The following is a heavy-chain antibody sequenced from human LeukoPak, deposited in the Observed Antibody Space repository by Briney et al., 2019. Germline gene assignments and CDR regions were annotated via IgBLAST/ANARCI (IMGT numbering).Heavy chain of an antibody. V-gene: IGHV4-61*01. J-gene: IGHJ4*02. Sequence: SETLSLTCAVSGGSLSRVSYYWSWIRHPPGEGLEWIWYTHCSGSTNSNPVLKSRVTISVNTTKTQFSQKLSSMTAAAAAVYCGTRDGRGSYFHADYWGQGTLVTVSS. CDR1: GGSLSRVSYY. CDR2: THCSGST. D-gene: IGHD1-26*01. CDR3: TRDGRGSYFHADY.